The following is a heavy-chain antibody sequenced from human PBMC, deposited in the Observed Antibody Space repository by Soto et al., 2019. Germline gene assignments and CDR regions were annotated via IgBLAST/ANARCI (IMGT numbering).Heavy chain of an antibody. CDR3: ARGYTAMATAYFDY. J-gene: IGHJ4*02. CDR1: GFTFSSYW. D-gene: IGHD5-18*01. CDR2: INSDGSST. Sequence: EVQLVESGGGLVQPGGSLRLSCAASGFTFSSYWMHWVRQAPGKGLVWVSRINSDGSSTSYADSVKGRFTISSDNAKNTLYLQMNSLRAEDTAVYYCARGYTAMATAYFDYWGQGTLVTVSS. V-gene: IGHV3-74*01.